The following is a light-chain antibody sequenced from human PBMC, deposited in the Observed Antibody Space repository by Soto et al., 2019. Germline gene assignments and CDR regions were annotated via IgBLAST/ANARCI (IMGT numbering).Light chain of an antibody. CDR1: QGVSNY. J-gene: IGKJ3*01. Sequence: DIQMTQSPSSLSASVGDRVTITCRASQGVSNYLAWYQQKPGKVPKLLIYAASTLQSGVPSRFSGSGSGTDFTLTISSLQPEDVANYSYQKYNSAPFTFGPGTKVDIK. V-gene: IGKV1-27*01. CDR2: AAS. CDR3: QKYNSAPFT.